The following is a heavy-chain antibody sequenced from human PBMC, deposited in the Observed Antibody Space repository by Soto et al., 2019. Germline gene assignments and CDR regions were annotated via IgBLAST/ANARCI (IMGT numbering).Heavy chain of an antibody. CDR1: GGSVSSGSYY. CDR3: ATGIAARTPRGTRFDP. D-gene: IGHD6-13*01. V-gene: IGHV4-61*01. Sequence: KASETLSLTCSVSGGSVSSGSYYWSWIRQPPWKGLEWIGYIYYSGSTNYNPSLKSRVTISVDTSKNQFSLKLSSVTAADTAVYYCATGIAARTPRGTRFDPWGQGTLVTVSS. J-gene: IGHJ5*02. CDR2: IYYSGST.